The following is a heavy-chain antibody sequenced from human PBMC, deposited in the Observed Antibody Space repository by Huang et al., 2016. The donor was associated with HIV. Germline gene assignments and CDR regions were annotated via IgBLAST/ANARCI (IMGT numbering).Heavy chain of an antibody. CDR2: ITSGSGSI. CDR3: ARFGSYYYGSGSYLDAFDI. D-gene: IGHD3-10*01. Sequence: EVQLMESGGGLVQPGGSLRLSCAASGFTFSTYNMNWVRQAPGKGLEWVSYITSGSGSIYYAYSGKGRFTISRDNAKNSLYLQMNSLRAEDTAVYYCARFGSYYYGSGSYLDAFDIWGQGTMVTVSS. J-gene: IGHJ3*02. CDR1: GFTFSTYN. V-gene: IGHV3-48*01.